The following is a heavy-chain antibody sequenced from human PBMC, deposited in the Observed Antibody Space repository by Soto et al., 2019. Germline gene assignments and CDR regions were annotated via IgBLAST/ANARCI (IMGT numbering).Heavy chain of an antibody. D-gene: IGHD6-6*01. CDR3: ARDQGVVIIKDH. J-gene: IGHJ4*02. CDR2: IWYDGTSK. CDR1: GFTFRNHA. V-gene: IGHV3-33*08. Sequence: QVQLVESGGGVVQPGRSLRLSCAASGFTFRNHAMHWVRQAPSKGLKWVGLIWYDGTSKYYADSVKGRFTISRDNSKNSLYLEMNSLRVEDTAIYYCARDQGVVIIKDHWGQGTLVTVSS.